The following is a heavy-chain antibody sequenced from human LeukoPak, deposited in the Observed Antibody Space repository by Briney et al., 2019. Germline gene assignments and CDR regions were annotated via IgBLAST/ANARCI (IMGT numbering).Heavy chain of an antibody. CDR3: ARGPITIFGVVIRRNWFDP. CDR1: GGSFSGYY. Sequence: SETLSLTCAVYGGSFSGYYWSWIRQPPGKGLEWIGEINHSGSTNYNPSLKSRVTISVDTSKNQFSLKLSSVTAADTAVYYCARGPITIFGVVIRRNWFDPWGQGTLVTVSS. J-gene: IGHJ5*02. D-gene: IGHD3-3*01. CDR2: INHSGST. V-gene: IGHV4-34*01.